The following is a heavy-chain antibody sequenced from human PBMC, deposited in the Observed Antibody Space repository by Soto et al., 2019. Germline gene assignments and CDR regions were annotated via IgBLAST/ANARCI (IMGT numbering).Heavy chain of an antibody. J-gene: IGHJ5*02. V-gene: IGHV4-59*01. CDR3: ARSYNTTWTSWSP. Sequence: SETLSLTCTVSGGSINNYYWSWIRQPPGKGLEWIGYIYYSGTTNYNSSFKSRVTMSVDTSKNQFSLKLSSVTAADTAVYYCARSYNTTWTSWSPSGQGTLVTVS. CDR1: GGSINNYY. CDR2: IYYSGTT. D-gene: IGHD1-20*01.